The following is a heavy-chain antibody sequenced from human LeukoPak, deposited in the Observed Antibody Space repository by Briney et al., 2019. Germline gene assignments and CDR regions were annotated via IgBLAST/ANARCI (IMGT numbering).Heavy chain of an antibody. J-gene: IGHJ6*03. CDR1: GYTFTSYA. V-gene: IGHV7-4-1*02. D-gene: IGHD6-19*01. Sequence: ASVKVSCKASGYTFTSYAMNWVRQAPGQGLEWMGWINTNTGNPTYAQGFTGRFVFSLDTSVSTAYLQISSLKAEDTAVYYCARGHEPLYSSGWYAKSYYYYYYMDVWGKGTTVTVSS. CDR2: INTNTGNP. CDR3: ARGHEPLYSSGWYAKSYYYYYYMDV.